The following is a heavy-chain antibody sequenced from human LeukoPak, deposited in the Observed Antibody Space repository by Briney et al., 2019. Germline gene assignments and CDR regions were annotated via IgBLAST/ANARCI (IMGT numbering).Heavy chain of an antibody. CDR2: IYPYSGDT. CDR1: GYTFTGYY. CDR3: ARDRNSGSSLDI. J-gene: IGHJ3*02. Sequence: ASVKVSCKASGYTFTGYYIHWVRQAPGQGLEWMGWIYPYSGDTSYAQNFQVRVTMTRDTSISTAYMELSSLKSDDTAVYYCARDRNSGSSLDIWGQEALRPVSS. D-gene: IGHD6-6*01. V-gene: IGHV1-2*02.